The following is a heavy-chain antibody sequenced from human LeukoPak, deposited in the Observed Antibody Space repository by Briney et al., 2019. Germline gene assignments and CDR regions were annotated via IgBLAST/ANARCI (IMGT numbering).Heavy chain of an antibody. J-gene: IGHJ5*02. D-gene: IGHD6-13*01. V-gene: IGHV5-51*01. CDR3: ARRGATYSSSWYGVDWFDP. CDR1: GYSFTSYW. CDR2: IYPGDSDT. Sequence: PGESLKISCKGSGYSFTSYWIAWVRQMPVKGLEWMGIIYPGDSDTRYSPSFQGQVTISADKSISTAYLQWSSLKASDTAMYYCARRGATYSSSWYGVDWFDPWGQGTLVTVSS.